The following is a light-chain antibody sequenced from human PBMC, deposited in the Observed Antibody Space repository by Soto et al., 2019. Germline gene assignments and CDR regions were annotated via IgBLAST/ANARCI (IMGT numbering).Light chain of an antibody. CDR2: EVS. J-gene: IGLJ3*02. V-gene: IGLV2-14*01. Sequence: QSALTQPASVSGSPGQSITISCTGTSSDIGAYNFVSWFQHHPGKAPKLMIYEVSNRPSGVSDRFSGSKSDNTASLTISGLQAEDEADYYCTSFTSSNTWVFGGGTKLTFL. CDR3: TSFTSSNTWV. CDR1: SSDIGAYNF.